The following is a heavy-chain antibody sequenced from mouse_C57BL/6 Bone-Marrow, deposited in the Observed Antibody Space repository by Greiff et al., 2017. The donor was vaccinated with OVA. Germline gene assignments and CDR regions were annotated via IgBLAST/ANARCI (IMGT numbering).Heavy chain of an antibody. CDR1: GYTFTDYY. D-gene: IGHD2-3*01. CDR3: AIDAYYDY. Sequence: VQLQQSGPVLVKPGASVKMSCKASGYTFTDYYMNWVKQSHGKSLEWIGVINPYNGGTSYNQKFKGKATLTVDKSSSTAYMELNSLTSEDAAVYYCAIDAYYDYWGQGTTLTVSS. CDR2: INPYNGGT. J-gene: IGHJ2*01. V-gene: IGHV1-19*01.